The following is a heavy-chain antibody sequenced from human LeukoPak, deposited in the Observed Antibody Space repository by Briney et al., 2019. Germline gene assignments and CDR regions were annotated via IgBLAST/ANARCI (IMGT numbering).Heavy chain of an antibody. CDR1: GYTFTGYY. CDR3: ARGGRFLEWPQDMDV. CDR2: INPNSGGT. Sequence: GASVKVSCKASGYTFTGYYMHWVRQAPGQGLEWMGWINPNSGGTNYAQKFQGRVTMTRDTSISTAYMELSRLRSDDTAVYYCARGGRFLEWPQDMDVWGQGTTVTVSS. J-gene: IGHJ6*02. D-gene: IGHD3-3*01. V-gene: IGHV1-2*02.